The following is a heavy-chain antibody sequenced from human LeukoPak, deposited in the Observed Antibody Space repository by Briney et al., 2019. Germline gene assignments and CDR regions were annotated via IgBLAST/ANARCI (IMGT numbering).Heavy chain of an antibody. CDR2: INAGNGNT. J-gene: IGHJ4*02. CDR3: ARGEWELSYFDY. V-gene: IGHV1-3*01. CDR1: GYTFTSYA. D-gene: IGHD1-26*01. Sequence: ASVKVSCKASGYTFTSYAMHWVRQAPGQRLEWMGWINAGNGNTKYSQKFQGRVTITRDTSASTAYMEPSSLRSEDTAVYYCARGEWELSYFDYWGQGTLVTVSS.